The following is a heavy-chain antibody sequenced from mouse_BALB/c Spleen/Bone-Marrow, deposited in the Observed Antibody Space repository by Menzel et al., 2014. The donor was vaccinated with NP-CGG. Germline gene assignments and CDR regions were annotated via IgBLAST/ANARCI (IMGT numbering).Heavy chain of an antibody. CDR1: GYTFTDYY. D-gene: IGHD2-1*01. Sequence: QVQLQQSGAELARPGTSVKLSCKASGYTFTDYYINWVKQRTGQGLEWIGEIYPGSGNTYYNEEFKGKATLTADKSSSTVNIHLSSLTSEGSAVYFCARDHYGNYEGFDYWGQGTLVSVSA. V-gene: IGHV1-77*01. CDR2: IYPGSGNT. J-gene: IGHJ3*01. CDR3: ARDHYGNYEGFDY.